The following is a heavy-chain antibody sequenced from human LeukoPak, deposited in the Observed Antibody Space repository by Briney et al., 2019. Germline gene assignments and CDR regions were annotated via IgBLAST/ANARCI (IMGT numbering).Heavy chain of an antibody. V-gene: IGHV3-7*01. CDR2: INQDGSEK. Sequence: GGSLRLSCAASGFTFSSYSMNWVRQAPGKGLEWVANINQDGSEKYYVDSVKGRFTISRDNAKNSLYLQMNSLRAEDTAVYYCARDQKCDYWGQGTLVTVSS. CDR1: GFTFSSYS. CDR3: ARDQKCDY. J-gene: IGHJ4*02.